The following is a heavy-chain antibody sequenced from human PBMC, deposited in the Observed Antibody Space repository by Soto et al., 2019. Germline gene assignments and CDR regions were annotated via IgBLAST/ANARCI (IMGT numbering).Heavy chain of an antibody. CDR3: TAWAYCDFWSGYCNNYFDY. J-gene: IGHJ4*02. CDR2: IKSKTDGGTT. V-gene: IGHV3-15*01. CDR1: GFTFSNAW. Sequence: PGGSLRLSCAASGFTFSNAWMSWVRQAPGKGLEWVGRIKSKTDGGTTDYAAPVKGRFTISRDDSKNTLYLQMNSLKTEDTAVYYCTAWAYCDFWSGYCNNYFDYWGQGTLVTVS. D-gene: IGHD3-3*01.